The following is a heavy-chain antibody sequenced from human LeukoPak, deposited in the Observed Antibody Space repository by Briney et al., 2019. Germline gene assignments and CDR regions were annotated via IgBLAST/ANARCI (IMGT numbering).Heavy chain of an antibody. CDR1: GGSIRSGDYY. Sequence: SETVSLTCTVSGGSIRSGDYYWNWIRQPPGKGLEWIGYIYYSGSTYYNPSLKSRVTISVDTSKNQFSLKLSSVTAADTALYYCARESISGGWFDPWGQGTLVTVSS. CDR2: IYYSGST. CDR3: ARESISGGWFDP. J-gene: IGHJ5*02. D-gene: IGHD6-6*01. V-gene: IGHV4-30-4*08.